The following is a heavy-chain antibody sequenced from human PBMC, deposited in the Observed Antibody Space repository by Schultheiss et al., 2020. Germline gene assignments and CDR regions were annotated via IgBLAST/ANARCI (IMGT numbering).Heavy chain of an antibody. CDR3: ARASYSSSWMYYFDY. Sequence: SETLSLTCTVSGGSISSGSYYWSWIRQPAGKGLEWIGRIYTSGSTNYNPSLKSRVTISVDKSKNQFSLKLSSVTAADTAVYYCARASYSSSWMYYFDYWGQGTLVTVSS. CDR2: IYTSGST. D-gene: IGHD6-13*01. J-gene: IGHJ4*02. V-gene: IGHV4-61*02. CDR1: GGSISSGSYY.